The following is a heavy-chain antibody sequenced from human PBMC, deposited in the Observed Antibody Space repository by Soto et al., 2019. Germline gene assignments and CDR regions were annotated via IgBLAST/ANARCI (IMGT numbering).Heavy chain of an antibody. D-gene: IGHD3-10*01. CDR1: GGSISSGGYY. CDR3: ARVWGGAFDI. CDR2: IYYSGST. Sequence: SETLSLTCTVSGGSISSGGYYWSWIRQPPGRGLEWIGYIYYSGSTNYNPSLKSRVTISVDTSKNQFSLKLSSVTAADTAVYYCARVWGGAFDIWGQGTMVTVSS. J-gene: IGHJ3*02. V-gene: IGHV4-61*08.